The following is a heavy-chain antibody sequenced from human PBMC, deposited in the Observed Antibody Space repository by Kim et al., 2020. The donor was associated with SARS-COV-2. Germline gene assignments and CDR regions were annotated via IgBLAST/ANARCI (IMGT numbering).Heavy chain of an antibody. CDR2: IYYSGST. Sequence: SETLSLTCTVSGGSISSGGYYWSWIRQHPGKGLEWIGYIYYSGSTYYNPSLKSRVTISVDTSKNQFSLKLSSVTAADTAVYYCARGVEYYYDSSGSLPHAFDIWGQGTMVTVSS. CDR3: ARGVEYYYDSSGSLPHAFDI. V-gene: IGHV4-31*03. CDR1: GGSISSGGYY. J-gene: IGHJ3*02. D-gene: IGHD3-22*01.